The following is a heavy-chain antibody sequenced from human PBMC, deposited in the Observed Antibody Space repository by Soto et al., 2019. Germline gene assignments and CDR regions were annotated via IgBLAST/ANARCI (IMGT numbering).Heavy chain of an antibody. CDR2: ISSSGRTM. V-gene: IGHV3-11*01. D-gene: IGHD2-2*01. Sequence: QVQLVESGGGLVKPGGSLRLSCAASGFTFSDFYMSWVRRAPGRGLEWVSYISSSGRTMFYADSVKGRFTISRDNAKISLYLQTNSLRAEDTAVYYCARPRSLIPAAIAAFDIWGQGTTVTVSS. CDR1: GFTFSDFY. CDR3: ARPRSLIPAAIAAFDI. J-gene: IGHJ3*02.